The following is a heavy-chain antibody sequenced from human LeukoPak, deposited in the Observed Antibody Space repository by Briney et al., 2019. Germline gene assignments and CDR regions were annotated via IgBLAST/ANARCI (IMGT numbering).Heavy chain of an antibody. CDR2: INHSGST. Sequence: SETLSLTCAVYGGSFSGYYWSWIRQPPGKGLEWIGEINHSGSTNYNPSLKSRVTISVGTSKNQFSLKLTSVTAADTAVYYCARAGSGYRDWGQGTLVTVSS. D-gene: IGHD6-19*01. CDR1: GGSFSGYY. CDR3: ARAGSGYRD. J-gene: IGHJ4*02. V-gene: IGHV4-34*01.